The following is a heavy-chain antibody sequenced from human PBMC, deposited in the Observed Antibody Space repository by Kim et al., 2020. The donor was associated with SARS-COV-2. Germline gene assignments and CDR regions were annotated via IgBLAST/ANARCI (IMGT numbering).Heavy chain of an antibody. J-gene: IGHJ4*02. V-gene: IGHV3-66*01. Sequence: GGSLRLSCAVSGFTVSSNYMSWVRQAPGKGLEWVSMIYRGDSTYYADSVKGRFTISIDNSKNTLYLQMNSLRAEDTAIYYCAKETARYNYGTIDYWGQGT. CDR3: AKETARYNYGTIDY. CDR1: GFTVSSNY. D-gene: IGHD5-18*01. CDR2: IYRGDST.